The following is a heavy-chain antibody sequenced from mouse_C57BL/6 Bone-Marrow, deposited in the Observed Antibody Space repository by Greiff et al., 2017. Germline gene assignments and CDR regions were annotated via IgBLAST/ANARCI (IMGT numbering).Heavy chain of an antibody. CDR3: ARDSSPVYFDD. CDR2: ISSGGSYT. J-gene: IGHJ2*01. Sequence: EVQLVESGGDLVKPGGSLKLSCAASGFTFSSYGMSWVRQTPDKRLEWVATISSGGSYTYYPDSVKGRFTISRDNAKNTLYLQMSSLKSEDTAMYYCARDSSPVYFDDWGQGTTLTVSS. V-gene: IGHV5-6*01. D-gene: IGHD1-1*01. CDR1: GFTFSSYG.